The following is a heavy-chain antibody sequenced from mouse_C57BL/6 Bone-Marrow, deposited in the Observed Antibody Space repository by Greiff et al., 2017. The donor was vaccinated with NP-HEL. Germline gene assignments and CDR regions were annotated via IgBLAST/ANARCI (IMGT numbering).Heavy chain of an antibody. V-gene: IGHV14-4*01. CDR3: TTWRGGMDD. Sequence: EVQLQQSGAELVRPGASVKLSCTASGFNIKDDYMHWVKQRPEQGLEWIGWIDPENGDTEYASKFQGKATITADTYSNTDYRQLSSRTAEDTAVEDCTTWRGGMDDWGKGTAGTVAS. CDR1: GFNIKDDY. CDR2: IDPENGDT. J-gene: IGHJ4*01.